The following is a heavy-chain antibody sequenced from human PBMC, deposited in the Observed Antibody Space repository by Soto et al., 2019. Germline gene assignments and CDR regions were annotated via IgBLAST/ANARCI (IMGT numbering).Heavy chain of an antibody. J-gene: IGHJ5*01. CDR2: ISWNSGSI. D-gene: IGHD6-19*01. Sequence: GGSLRLSCAASGFTFDDYAMHWVRQAPGKGLEWVSGISWNSGSIGYADSVKGRFTISRDNAKNSLYLQMNSLRAEDTALYYCAKDKGRYSSGWFGYWGQGTLVTVSS. CDR3: AKDKGRYSSGWFGY. V-gene: IGHV3-9*01. CDR1: GFTFDDYA.